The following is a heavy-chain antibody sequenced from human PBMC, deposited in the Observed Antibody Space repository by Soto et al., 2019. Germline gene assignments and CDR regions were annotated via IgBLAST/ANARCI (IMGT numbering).Heavy chain of an antibody. CDR3: ARVVSGAHDAFDI. V-gene: IGHV1-69*12. Sequence: QVQLVQSGAEVKRPGSSVRVSCKASGANFSTYAIDWVRQAPGQGLEWMGAIIPLYPSTNYARKFQDRVTITADQSTTTVSMQLFSLRSEDTAIYYCARVVSGAHDAFDIWGQGTRVTVSS. J-gene: IGHJ3*02. CDR2: IIPLYPST. CDR1: GANFSTYA. D-gene: IGHD2-15*01.